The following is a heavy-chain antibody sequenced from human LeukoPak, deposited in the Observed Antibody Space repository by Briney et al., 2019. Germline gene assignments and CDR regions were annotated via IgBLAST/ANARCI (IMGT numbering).Heavy chain of an antibody. Sequence: GGSLRLSCAASGFTFSSYAMSWVRQAPGKGLEWVSAISGSGGSTYYADSVKGRFTISRDNSKNTLYLRMNSLRAEDTAVYYCAKLVGIAAAGTPLDYWGQGTLVTVSS. V-gene: IGHV3-23*01. CDR3: AKLVGIAAAGTPLDY. CDR1: GFTFSSYA. CDR2: ISGSGGST. J-gene: IGHJ4*02. D-gene: IGHD6-13*01.